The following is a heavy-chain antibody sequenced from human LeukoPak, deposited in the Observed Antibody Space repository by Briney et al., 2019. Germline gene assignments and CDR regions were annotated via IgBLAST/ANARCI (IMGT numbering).Heavy chain of an antibody. CDR2: IYYSGST. J-gene: IGHJ3*02. D-gene: IGHD6-19*01. CDR3: ARAAFSSGWYDAFDI. V-gene: IGHV4-59*01. CDR1: GGSISSYY. Sequence: SETLPLTCTVSGGSISSYYWSWIRQPPGKGLEWIGYIYYSGSTNYNPSLKSRVTISVDTSKNQFSLKLSSVTAADTAVYYCARAAFSSGWYDAFDIWGQGTMVTVSS.